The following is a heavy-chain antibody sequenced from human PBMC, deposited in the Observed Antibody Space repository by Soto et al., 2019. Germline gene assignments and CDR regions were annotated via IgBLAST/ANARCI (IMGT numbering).Heavy chain of an antibody. CDR2: ISWNSGNK. CDR1: GFTFDDYA. V-gene: IGHV3-9*01. CDR3: AKEAGLVRFFDWLSNGLDV. J-gene: IGHJ6*02. Sequence: EVQLVESGGELVQPGRSLRLSCAASGFTFDDYAMHWVRQAPGKGLEWVSGISWNSGNKGYADSVKGRFTISRDNAKNFLYLEMNSLRAEDTALYYCAKEAGLVRFFDWLSNGLDVWGQGTAVTVS. D-gene: IGHD3-9*01.